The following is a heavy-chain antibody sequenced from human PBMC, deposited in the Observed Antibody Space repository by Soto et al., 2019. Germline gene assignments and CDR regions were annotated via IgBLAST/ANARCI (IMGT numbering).Heavy chain of an antibody. Sequence: SETLSLTSTVSGGSISSGGYYWSWIRQHPGKGLEWIGYIYYSGSTYYNPSLKSRVTISVDTSKNQFSLKLSSVTAADTAVYYCARSSVTYYDILTGTRGCYFDYWGQGTLVTVSS. J-gene: IGHJ4*02. CDR3: ARSSVTYYDILTGTRGCYFDY. D-gene: IGHD3-9*01. CDR1: GGSISSGGYY. CDR2: IYYSGST. V-gene: IGHV4-31*03.